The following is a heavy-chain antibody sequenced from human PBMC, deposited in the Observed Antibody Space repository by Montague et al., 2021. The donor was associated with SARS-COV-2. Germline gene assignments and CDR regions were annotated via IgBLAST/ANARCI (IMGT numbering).Heavy chain of an antibody. V-gene: IGHV4-59*02. CDR3: ARAQTTCFIANCVNYFDY. Sequence: SETLSLTCAVTRERVGGFRRRSDEQTPELQSPPDGLSCYPGSAKYNPSLKSRVSISVDTSRRQFSLNLKSVTATDTAVYYCARAQTTCFIANCVNYFDYWGQGAQVTVSS. CDR1: RERVGGFR. D-gene: IGHD1-1*01. J-gene: IGHJ4*02. CDR2: CYPGSA.